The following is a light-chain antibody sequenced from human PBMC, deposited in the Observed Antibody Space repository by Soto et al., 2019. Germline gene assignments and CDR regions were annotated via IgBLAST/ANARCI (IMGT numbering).Light chain of an antibody. CDR1: QSVSSH. J-gene: IGKJ1*01. Sequence: EIVLTQSPATLSVSPGGGATLSCRASQSVSSHLAWYQQKPGQGPRLLIYDASTRATGSPARFSGCGSGTEFTLTISSLQSEDFGVYYCQHYDGWPLTLGQGTKVDIK. V-gene: IGKV3-15*01. CDR3: QHYDGWPLT. CDR2: DAS.